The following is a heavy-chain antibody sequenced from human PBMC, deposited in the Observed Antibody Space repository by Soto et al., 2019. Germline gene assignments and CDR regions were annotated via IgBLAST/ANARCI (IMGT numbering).Heavy chain of an antibody. Sequence: ASVQVSCKASGYTFTSYAMHWVRQAPGQRLEWMGWINAGNGNTKYSQKFQGRVTITRDTSASTAYMELSSLRSEDTVVYYCATLTHSGSPWAWFDPWGQGTLVTVSS. CDR3: ATLTHSGSPWAWFDP. CDR1: GYTFTSYA. V-gene: IGHV1-3*01. J-gene: IGHJ5*02. D-gene: IGHD1-26*01. CDR2: INAGNGNT.